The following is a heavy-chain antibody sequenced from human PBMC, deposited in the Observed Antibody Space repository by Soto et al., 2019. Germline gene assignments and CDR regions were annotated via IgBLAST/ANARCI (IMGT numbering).Heavy chain of an antibody. D-gene: IGHD5-12*01. CDR3: AKHHGPTTSENWFDP. Sequence: ASVKVSCKASGYTFFTYDISWVRQAPGQGLEWMGWISTYSGDTKYAQKFQGRVTMTTDTSTTTAYLELRSLRSDDTAVYYCAKHHGPTTSENWFDPWGQGTLVTVSS. CDR2: ISTYSGDT. V-gene: IGHV1-18*01. J-gene: IGHJ5*02. CDR1: GYTFFTYD.